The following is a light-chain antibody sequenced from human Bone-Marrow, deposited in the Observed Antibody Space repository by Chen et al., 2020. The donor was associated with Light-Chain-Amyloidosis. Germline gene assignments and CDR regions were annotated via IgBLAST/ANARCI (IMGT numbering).Light chain of an antibody. CDR3: QQYDNLRLT. CDR1: QDISNY. V-gene: IGKV1-33*01. Sequence: DIQLTQPPSSLSASVGDRVTITCQANQDISNYLNWYQKKPGKAPKLLSYDATNLETGVPSRFSGSGSGTDFTFTISSLQPEDIATYYCQQYDNLRLTFGGGTKVEIK. J-gene: IGKJ4*01. CDR2: DAT.